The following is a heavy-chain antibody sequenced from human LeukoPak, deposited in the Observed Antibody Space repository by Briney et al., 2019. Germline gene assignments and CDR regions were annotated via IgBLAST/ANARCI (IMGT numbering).Heavy chain of an antibody. J-gene: IGHJ4*02. CDR2: INPNSGGT. CDR1: GYTFTGYY. CDR3: AREVQLERHFDY. V-gene: IGHV1-2*02. Sequence: ASVKVSCKASGYTFTGYYMHWVRQAPGQGLEWMGWINPNSGGTNYAQKFQGRVTTTRDTSISTAYMELSRLRSDDTAVYYCAREVQLERHFDYWGQGTLVTVSS. D-gene: IGHD1-1*01.